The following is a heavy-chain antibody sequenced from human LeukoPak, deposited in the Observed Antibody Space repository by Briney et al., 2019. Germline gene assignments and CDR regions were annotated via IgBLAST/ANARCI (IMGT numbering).Heavy chain of an antibody. Sequence: PGGSLRLSCAASGFTFSSYIMNWVRQAPGKGLEWVSSISSSSSYIYYADSVKGRFTISRDNAKNSLYLQMNSLRAEDTAVYYCARDLGDIVATTLSYGMDVWGQGTTVTVSS. J-gene: IGHJ6*02. CDR2: ISSSSSYI. V-gene: IGHV3-21*01. D-gene: IGHD5-12*01. CDR3: ARDLGDIVATTLSYGMDV. CDR1: GFTFSSYI.